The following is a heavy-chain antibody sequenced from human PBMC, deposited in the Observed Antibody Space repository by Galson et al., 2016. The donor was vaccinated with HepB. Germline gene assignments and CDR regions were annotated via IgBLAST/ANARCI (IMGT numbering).Heavy chain of an antibody. CDR1: GYTFTGHY. D-gene: IGHD5-18*01. CDR2: IDPNSGGR. CDR3: ARGGLYTYGPKRGMDV. J-gene: IGHJ6*02. V-gene: IGHV1-2*02. Sequence: SVKVSCKASGYTFTGHYIHWVRRAPGQGLEWMGWIDPNSGGRNYAQKFQGRVTMTRDTSITTAYMDLSSLRSDDTAVYYCARGGLYTYGPKRGMDVWGQGTTVTVSS.